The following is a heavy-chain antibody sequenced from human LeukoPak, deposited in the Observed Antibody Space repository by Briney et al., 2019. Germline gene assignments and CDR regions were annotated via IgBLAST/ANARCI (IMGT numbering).Heavy chain of an antibody. J-gene: IGHJ6*03. CDR3: ARGVLNRLLDIVVVPAAIGFDYYYYYMDV. Sequence: GASVKVSCKASGYTFTSYDINGVRQATGQGREVMGWINPNSGNTGYAQNFQGRVTMTVNTSISTAYMELSSMRSEETAVYYCARGVLNRLLDIVVVPAAIGFDYYYYYMDVWGKGTTVTVSS. CDR2: INPNSGNT. D-gene: IGHD2-2*03. V-gene: IGHV1-8*01. CDR1: GYTFTSYD.